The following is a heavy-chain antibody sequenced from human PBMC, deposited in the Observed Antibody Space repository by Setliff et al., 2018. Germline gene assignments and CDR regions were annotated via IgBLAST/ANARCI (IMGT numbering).Heavy chain of an antibody. J-gene: IGHJ4*02. CDR3: ARAPSVELVTIRTNSWFTY. Sequence: ASVKVSCKASGYTFRNYAFAWVRQAPGQGLEWVGWVSVYNGDTNYAQKFQGRVTLTTDTSTSTAYMELRSLTSDDSAFYYCARAPSVELVTIRTNSWFTYWGQGTLVTVS. CDR2: VSVYNGDT. D-gene: IGHD5-18*01. CDR1: GYTFRNYA. V-gene: IGHV1-18*01.